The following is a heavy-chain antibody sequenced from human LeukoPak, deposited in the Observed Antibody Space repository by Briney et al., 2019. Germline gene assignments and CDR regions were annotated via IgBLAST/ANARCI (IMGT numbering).Heavy chain of an antibody. J-gene: IGHJ4*02. D-gene: IGHD3-16*01. V-gene: IGHV3-9*01. Sequence: GGSLRLSCAASGFTFDDYAMHWVRQAPGKGLEWVSGISWNSGSIGYADSVKGRFTISRDNAKNSLYLQMNSLRAEDTALYYCAKEDRRGRDFDYWGQGTLVTVSS. CDR2: ISWNSGSI. CDR3: AKEDRRGRDFDY. CDR1: GFTFDDYA.